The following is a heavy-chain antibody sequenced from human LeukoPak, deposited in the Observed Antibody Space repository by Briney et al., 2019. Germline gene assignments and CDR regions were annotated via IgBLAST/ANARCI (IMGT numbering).Heavy chain of an antibody. CDR1: GFTFSRYW. V-gene: IGHV3-64*01. CDR2: ISSNGDNT. J-gene: IGHJ4*02. CDR3: ARAPREGFSGSYHDY. Sequence: GGSLRLSCAASGFTFSRYWIHWVRQAPGKGLEYVSAISSNGDNTYYANSVKGRFTISRDNSKNTLYLQMASLRGEDTAVYYCARAPREGFSGSYHDYWGQGTLVTVSS. D-gene: IGHD1-26*01.